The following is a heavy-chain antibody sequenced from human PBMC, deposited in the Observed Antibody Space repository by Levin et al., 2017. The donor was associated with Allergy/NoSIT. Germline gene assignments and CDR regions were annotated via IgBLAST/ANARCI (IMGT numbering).Heavy chain of an antibody. CDR2: ISSSGGST. J-gene: IGHJ4*02. CDR1: GFTFGTQA. Sequence: PGGSLRLSCAASGFTFGTQAMTWVRQSPGKGLEWVSAISSSGGSTYYADSVKGRFTTSRDNSKNKLSFQMNSLRAEDTAVYYCAKGLERGRIAASGKYYFDSWGQGTLVTVSS. CDR3: AKGLERGRIAASGKYYFDS. D-gene: IGHD6-13*01. V-gene: IGHV3-23*01.